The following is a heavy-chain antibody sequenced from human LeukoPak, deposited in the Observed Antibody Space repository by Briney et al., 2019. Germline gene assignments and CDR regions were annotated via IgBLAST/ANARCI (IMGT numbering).Heavy chain of an antibody. CDR2: IYPGDSDT. Sequence: GGSLQISCQGSGSSFTSYWIGWVRQLPGKDLEWMGIIYPGDSDTRYSPSFQGQVTIAADKSISTAYLQWSSLKASDTAMYYCARSYYYDSSGYYFPDAFDIWGQGTMATVSS. CDR3: ARSYYYDSSGYYFPDAFDI. V-gene: IGHV5-51*01. D-gene: IGHD3-22*01. CDR1: GSSFTSYW. J-gene: IGHJ3*02.